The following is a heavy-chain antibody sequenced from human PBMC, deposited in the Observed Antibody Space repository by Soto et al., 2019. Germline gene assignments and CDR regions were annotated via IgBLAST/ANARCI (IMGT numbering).Heavy chain of an antibody. CDR2: ISYDGSDK. V-gene: IGHV3-30-3*01. Sequence: GGSLRLSCAASGFTFSSYAMHWVRQAPGKGLEWVAVISYDGSDKYYADSVKGRFTISRDNSKNTLYLQMNSLRAEDTAVYYCARDSRWLVHFDYWGQGTLVTVSS. D-gene: IGHD6-19*01. J-gene: IGHJ4*02. CDR1: GFTFSSYA. CDR3: ARDSRWLVHFDY.